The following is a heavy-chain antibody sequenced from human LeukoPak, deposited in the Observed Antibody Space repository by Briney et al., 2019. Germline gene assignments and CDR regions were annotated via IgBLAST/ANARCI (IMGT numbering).Heavy chain of an antibody. CDR2: VSYSGTI. V-gene: IGHV4-34*01. Sequence: PSETLSLTCAVYGGSFSGYYWTWIRQPPGKGLECIGEVSYSGTINYNPSLKSRVTISVDTSKNSFSLRLTSLTAADTAVYYCAGGLPAPTGRAELGNWGQGTLVTVSS. CDR3: AGGLPAPTGRAELGN. D-gene: IGHD4-17*01. CDR1: GGSFSGYY. J-gene: IGHJ4*02.